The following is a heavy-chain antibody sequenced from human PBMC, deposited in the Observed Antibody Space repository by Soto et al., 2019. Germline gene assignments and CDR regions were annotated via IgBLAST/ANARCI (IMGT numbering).Heavy chain of an antibody. V-gene: IGHV3-21*01. CDR1: GFTFSSYS. CDR3: ARAPRERVGPRVGQVEYSFDY. CDR2: ISSSSSYI. D-gene: IGHD6-6*01. J-gene: IGHJ4*02. Sequence: EVQLVESGGGLVKPGGSLRLSCAASGFTFSSYSMNWVRQAPGKGLEWVSSISSSSSYIYYADSVKGRFTISRNNDKNSLYPQMNSLRAEDTAMYYCARAPRERVGPRVGQVEYSFDYWVQGTMVTVTT.